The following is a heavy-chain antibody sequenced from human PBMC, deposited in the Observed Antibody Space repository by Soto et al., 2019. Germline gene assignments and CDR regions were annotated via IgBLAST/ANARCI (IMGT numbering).Heavy chain of an antibody. CDR1: GFTFSSYA. Sequence: EVQLLEAGGGLVQPGGSQRLSCAASGFTFSSYAMTWVRQAPGKGLEWVSTLSGSGGSTYYAASVKGRFTISRDHSKDTLYLEMNSLRGEDTAVYFCAKQQGPGTPYYYAMDVWGQGTAVTVSS. CDR3: AKQQGPGTPYYYAMDV. V-gene: IGHV3-23*01. CDR2: LSGSGGST. D-gene: IGHD1-1*01. J-gene: IGHJ6*02.